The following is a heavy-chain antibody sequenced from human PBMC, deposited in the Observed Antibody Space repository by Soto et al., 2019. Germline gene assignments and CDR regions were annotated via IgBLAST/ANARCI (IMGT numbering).Heavy chain of an antibody. V-gene: IGHV1-69*01. CDR3: ARRMGYFDY. Sequence: QVQLVQSGAEVKKPGSSVKVSCKASGGTFNSYAFSSVRQAPGQGFEWMGGIIPVFGRSHYAQKFQGRVTITADESATTVFLELSSLRSEDTALYYCARRMGYFDYWGQGTLVTVSP. CDR1: GGTFNSYA. CDR2: IIPVFGRS. J-gene: IGHJ4*02. D-gene: IGHD2-8*01.